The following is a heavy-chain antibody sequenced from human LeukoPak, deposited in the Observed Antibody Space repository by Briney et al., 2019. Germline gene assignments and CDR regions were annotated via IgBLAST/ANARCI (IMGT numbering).Heavy chain of an antibody. Sequence: PGGSLRLSCAASGFTFSSYGMHWVRQAPGKGLEWVAVISYDGSNKYYADSVKGRFTISRDNSKNTLYLQMNSLRAEDTAVYYCAKDWSVATIRVFDYWGQGTLVTVSS. CDR3: AKDWSVATIRVFDY. D-gene: IGHD5-12*01. J-gene: IGHJ4*02. CDR1: GFTFSSYG. CDR2: ISYDGSNK. V-gene: IGHV3-30*18.